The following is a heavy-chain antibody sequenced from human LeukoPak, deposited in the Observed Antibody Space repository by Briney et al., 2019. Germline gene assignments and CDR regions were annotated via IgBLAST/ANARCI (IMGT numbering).Heavy chain of an antibody. CDR2: ISGSGGST. CDR1: GFTFSSYS. Sequence: GGSLRLSCAASGFTFSSYSMNWVRQAPGKGLEWVSAISGSGGSTYYADSVKGRFTISRDNSKNTLYLQMNSLRAEDTAVYYCAKDIGTTRINWFDPWGQGTLVTVSS. CDR3: AKDIGTTRINWFDP. J-gene: IGHJ5*02. V-gene: IGHV3-23*01. D-gene: IGHD5-12*01.